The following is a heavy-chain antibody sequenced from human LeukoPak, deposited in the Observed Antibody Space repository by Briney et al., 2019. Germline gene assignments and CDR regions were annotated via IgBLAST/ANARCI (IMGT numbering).Heavy chain of an antibody. CDR1: GFTFSSYA. D-gene: IGHD6-19*01. V-gene: IGHV3-23*01. J-gene: IGHJ4*02. CDR2: ISGSGGST. CDR3: AKDRIAVADPIDY. Sequence: GGPLRLSCAPSGFTFSSYAMSWVRQAPGKALEWVSAISGSGGSTYYADSVKGRFTISRDNSKNTLYLQMNSLRAEDTAVYYCAKDRIAVADPIDYWGQGTLVTVSS.